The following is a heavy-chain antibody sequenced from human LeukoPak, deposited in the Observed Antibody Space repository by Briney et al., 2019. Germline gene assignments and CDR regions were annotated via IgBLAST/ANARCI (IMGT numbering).Heavy chain of an antibody. D-gene: IGHD6-19*01. CDR2: INPNSGGT. CDR1: GYTFTDYY. Sequence: ASVKVSCKASGYTFTDYYMHWVRQAPGQGLEWMGWINPNSGGTNYAQKFQGRVTMTRDTSISTAYMELSRLRSDDTAVYYCARKQWLVSPPSYYYYGMDVWGQGTTVTVSS. CDR3: ARKQWLVSPPSYYYYGMDV. J-gene: IGHJ6*02. V-gene: IGHV1-2*02.